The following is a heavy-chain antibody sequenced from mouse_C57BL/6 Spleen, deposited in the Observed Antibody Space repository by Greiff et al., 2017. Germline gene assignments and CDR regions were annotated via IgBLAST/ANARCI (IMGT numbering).Heavy chain of an antibody. Sequence: EVKLMESGGGLVKPGGSLKLSCAASGFTFSDYGMHWVRQAPEKGLEWVAYISSGSSTIYYADTVKGRFPISRDNAKNTLFLQMTNLRSEDTAMYYCAREVAPYAMDYWGQGTSVTVSS. CDR3: AREVAPYAMDY. CDR1: GFTFSDYG. CDR2: ISSGSSTI. V-gene: IGHV5-17*01. J-gene: IGHJ4*01. D-gene: IGHD1-1*02.